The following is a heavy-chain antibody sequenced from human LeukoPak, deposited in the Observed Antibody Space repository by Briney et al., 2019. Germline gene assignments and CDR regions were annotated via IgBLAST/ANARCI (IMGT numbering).Heavy chain of an antibody. J-gene: IGHJ3*02. CDR1: GGSIRTHY. V-gene: IGHV4-59*11. CDR2: IYYSGST. Sequence: PSETLSLTCTVSGGSIRTHYWSWMQQSPGKEVEWIGYIYYSGSTNFNPSLKSRVTISVDRSQNKFSLNMTSVTAADTAVYYCARGAAVFYDAFDIWGRGTMVIVSS. D-gene: IGHD6-19*01. CDR3: ARGAAVFYDAFDI.